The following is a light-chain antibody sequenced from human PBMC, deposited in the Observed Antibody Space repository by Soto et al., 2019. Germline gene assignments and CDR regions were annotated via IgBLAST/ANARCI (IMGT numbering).Light chain of an antibody. CDR2: LGS. CDR3: MQALQTPT. J-gene: IGKJ4*01. V-gene: IGKV2-28*01. Sequence: DIVMTQSPLSLPVTPGEPASISCRSSQSLLHSDGYNYLDWYLQKPGQSPQLLIYLGSNRASGVPDRFSGSGSGTYFTLKISRVEAEDVGVYYCMQALQTPTFGGGTKVDSK. CDR1: QSLLHSDGYNY.